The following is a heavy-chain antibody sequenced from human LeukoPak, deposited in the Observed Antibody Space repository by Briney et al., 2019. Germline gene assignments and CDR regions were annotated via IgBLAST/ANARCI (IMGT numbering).Heavy chain of an antibody. J-gene: IGHJ4*02. CDR3: ARGNSWSGSPLDY. CDR2: ISSSSSYI. CDR1: GFIFSYYS. D-gene: IGHD3-3*01. Sequence: GGSLRLSCEVSGFIFSYYSMNWVRQAPGKGLEWVSSISSSSSYIYYADSVKGRFTISRDNAKNSLYLQMNSLRAEDTAVYYCARGNSWSGSPLDYWGQGTLVTVSS. V-gene: IGHV3-21*01.